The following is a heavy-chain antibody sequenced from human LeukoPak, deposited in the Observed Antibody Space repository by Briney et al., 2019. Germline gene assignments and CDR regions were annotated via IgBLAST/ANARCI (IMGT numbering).Heavy chain of an antibody. CDR3: ARDKGPYWYFDL. J-gene: IGHJ2*01. CDR1: GDSISSYY. CDR2: INYSGST. Sequence: SETLSLTCTVSGDSISSYYWNWIRQPPGKGLEWIGIINYSGSTDYNPSLKSRVTISVDTSKNQISLRLSSVTAADTAVYHCARDKGPYWYFDLWGRGTLVTVSS. V-gene: IGHV4-59*01.